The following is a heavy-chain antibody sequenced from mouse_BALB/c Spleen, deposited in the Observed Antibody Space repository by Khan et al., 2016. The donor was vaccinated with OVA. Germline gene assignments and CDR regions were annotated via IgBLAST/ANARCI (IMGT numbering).Heavy chain of an antibody. CDR2: ILPGSGST. CDR3: ERYFYYGNYGAMDY. CDR1: GYTFSSYW. Sequence: QVQLQQSGAELMKPGASVKISCKATGYTFSSYWIEWVKQRPGHGLEWIGEILPGSGSTNYNEKFKGKATFTADTSSNPAYMQLSSLTSEDSAVYYCERYFYYGNYGAMDYWGQGTSVTVSS. V-gene: IGHV1-9*01. J-gene: IGHJ4*01. D-gene: IGHD2-1*01.